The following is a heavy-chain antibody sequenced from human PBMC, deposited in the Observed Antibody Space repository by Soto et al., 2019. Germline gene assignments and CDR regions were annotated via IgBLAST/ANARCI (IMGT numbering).Heavy chain of an antibody. V-gene: IGHV4-59*02. CDR3: ASSGIVGREVNTWFDP. D-gene: IGHD3-22*01. CDR1: GGSVSPDY. CDR2: IYYSGST. J-gene: IGHJ5*02. Sequence: PSETLSLTCTVSGGSVSPDYWDWIRQPPGKGLEWIGYIYYSGSTNYNPSLKSRLTISIDTSKSQISLKLTSMTTADTAVYYCASSGIVGREVNTWFDPWGQGTLVTVSS.